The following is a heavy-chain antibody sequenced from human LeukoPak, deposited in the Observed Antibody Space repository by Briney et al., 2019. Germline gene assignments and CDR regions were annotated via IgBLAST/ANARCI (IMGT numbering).Heavy chain of an antibody. D-gene: IGHD5-12*01. J-gene: IGHJ4*02. CDR1: GGSFSGYY. V-gene: IGHV4-34*01. CDR3: ARQAGRWLQFFTFDY. Sequence: SETLSLTCGVYGGSFSGYYWSWIRQPPGKGLEWIGEINHSGSTNYNPSLKSRVTISVDTSKNQFSLKLSSVTAADTAVYYCARQAGRWLQFFTFDYWGQGTLVTVSS. CDR2: INHSGST.